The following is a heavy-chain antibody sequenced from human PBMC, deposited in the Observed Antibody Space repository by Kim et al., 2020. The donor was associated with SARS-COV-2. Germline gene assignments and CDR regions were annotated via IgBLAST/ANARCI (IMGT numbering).Heavy chain of an antibody. CDR3: VRYYGSGRQFES. D-gene: IGHD3-10*01. Sequence: GGSLRLSCAASGFTFSDSWMSWVRQAPGKGLEWVANIKTDGSEKYYGDSVKGRFTISRDNAKNSLFLQMNSLRAEDTAVYYCVRYYGSGRQFESWGQGTLVTVSS. CDR2: IKTDGSEK. CDR1: GFTFSDSW. J-gene: IGHJ4*02. V-gene: IGHV3-7*01.